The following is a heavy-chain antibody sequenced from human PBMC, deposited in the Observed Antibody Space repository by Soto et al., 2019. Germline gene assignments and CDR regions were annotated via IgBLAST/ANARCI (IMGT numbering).Heavy chain of an antibody. CDR1: GFTFCSYG. CDR2: ISYDGSNK. Sequence: GGSLRLSCAASGFTFCSYGMHWVRQAPGKGLEWVAIISYDGSNKYYADSVKGRFTISRDNSKNTLYLQMNSLRAEDTAVYYCAKVSADCSGGSCYYYMDVWGKGTTVTVSS. CDR3: AKVSADCSGGSCYYYMDV. V-gene: IGHV3-30*18. D-gene: IGHD2-15*01. J-gene: IGHJ6*03.